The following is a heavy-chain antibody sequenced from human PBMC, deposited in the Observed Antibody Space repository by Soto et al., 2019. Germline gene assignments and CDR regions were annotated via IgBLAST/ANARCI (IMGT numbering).Heavy chain of an antibody. CDR1: GGTFSSYA. D-gene: IGHD5-12*01. Sequence: SVKVSCKASGGTFSSYAISWVRQAPGQGLEWMGGIIPIFGTANYAQKFQGRVTITADESTSTAYMELSSLRSEDTAVYYCARGGYSGYDYEGYYYYGMDVWGQGTTVTV. V-gene: IGHV1-69*13. J-gene: IGHJ6*02. CDR3: ARGGYSGYDYEGYYYYGMDV. CDR2: IIPIFGTA.